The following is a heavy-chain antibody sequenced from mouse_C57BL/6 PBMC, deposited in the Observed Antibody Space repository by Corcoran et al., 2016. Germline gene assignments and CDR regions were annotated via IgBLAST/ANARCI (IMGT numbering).Heavy chain of an antibody. CDR2: IYPGDGDT. V-gene: IGHV1-80*01. Sequence: QVQLQQSGAELVKPGASVKISCNASGSAFSSYWMNWVKQRPGKGLEWIGQIYPGDGDTNYNGEFKGKATLTADKYSSTAYMQLSSLTSEDSAVYFCARFYGNPEWYFDVWGTGTTVTVS. CDR1: GSAFSSYW. D-gene: IGHD2-1*01. J-gene: IGHJ1*03. CDR3: ARFYGNPEWYFDV.